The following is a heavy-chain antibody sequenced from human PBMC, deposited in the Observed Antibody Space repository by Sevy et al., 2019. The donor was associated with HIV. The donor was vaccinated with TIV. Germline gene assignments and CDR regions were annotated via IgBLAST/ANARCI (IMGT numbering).Heavy chain of an antibody. V-gene: IGHV3-7*01. CDR1: GFTFNNYW. D-gene: IGHD3-10*01. J-gene: IGHJ6*03. Sequence: GGSLRLSCAASGFTFNNYWMTWVRQAPGKGLEWVANIKQDGSDKYYMESVKGRFTISRDNSKNTLYLQMNSLRAEDTAVYYCAREEGSGSRGYMDVWGKGTTVTVSS. CDR3: AREEGSGSRGYMDV. CDR2: IKQDGSDK.